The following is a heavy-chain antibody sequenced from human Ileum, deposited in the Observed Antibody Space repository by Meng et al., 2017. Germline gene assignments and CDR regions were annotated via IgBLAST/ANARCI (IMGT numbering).Heavy chain of an antibody. V-gene: IGHV6-1*01. CDR1: GDSVARDIG. D-gene: IGHD5-24*01. CDR2: TYYRSKWYN. CDR3: ARGWLKSAFDY. J-gene: IGHJ4*02. Sequence: SETLSLTCAISGDSVARDIGWNWIRQSPSRGLVWLGRTYYRSKWYNDYAVSVKSRITIKSDTLKNQFSLQLNSVTPEDTAVYYCARGWLKSAFDYWGQGTLVTVSS.